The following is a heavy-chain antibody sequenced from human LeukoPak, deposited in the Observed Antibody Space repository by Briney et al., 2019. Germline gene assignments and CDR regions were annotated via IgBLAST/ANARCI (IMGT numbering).Heavy chain of an antibody. Sequence: PGGSLRLSCAGTGFTFSSYAMHWVRQAPGKGLEWVAVISYDGSNKYYADSVKGRFTISRDNSKNTLYLQMNSLRAEDTAVYYCAGKIAVAAFDYWGQGTLVTVSS. V-gene: IGHV3-30*04. J-gene: IGHJ4*02. D-gene: IGHD6-19*01. CDR1: GFTFSSYA. CDR2: ISYDGSNK. CDR3: AGKIAVAAFDY.